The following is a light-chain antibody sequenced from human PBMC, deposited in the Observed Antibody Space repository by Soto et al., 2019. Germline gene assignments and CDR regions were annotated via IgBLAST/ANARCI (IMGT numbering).Light chain of an antibody. CDR2: LGS. CDR3: MQALQTPLT. V-gene: IGKV2-28*01. J-gene: IGKJ4*01. CDR1: QSLLHSNGYNY. Sequence: DIVMTQSPLSLPVTPGEPASISCRSSQSLLHSNGYNYLDWYLQKPGQSPQVLIYLGSNRASRVPDRFRGSGSGTDFTLKISRVEAEDVGVYYCMQALQTPLTFGGGTKVEIK.